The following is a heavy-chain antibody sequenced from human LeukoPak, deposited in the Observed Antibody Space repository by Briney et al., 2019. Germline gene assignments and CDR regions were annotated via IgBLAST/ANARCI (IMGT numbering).Heavy chain of an antibody. V-gene: IGHV1-18*01. CDR2: ISAYNGNT. CDR1: GYTFTSYG. D-gene: IGHD4-17*01. J-gene: IGHJ5*02. CDR3: AREGTTFWVDP. Sequence: GASVKVSCKASGYTFTSYGISWVRQAPGQGLEWMGWISAYNGNTNYAQKFQGRVTMTTDTSTSTAHMELRSLRSDDTAVYYCAREGTTFWVDPWGQGTLVTVSS.